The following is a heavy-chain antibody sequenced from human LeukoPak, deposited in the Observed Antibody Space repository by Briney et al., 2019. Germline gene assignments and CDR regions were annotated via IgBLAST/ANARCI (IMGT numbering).Heavy chain of an antibody. CDR1: GFTFSSYA. J-gene: IGHJ4*02. V-gene: IGHV3-23*01. D-gene: IGHD6-19*01. CDR2: ISGSGGST. Sequence: PGGSLRLSCAASGFTFSSYAMSWVRQAPGKGLEWVSAISGSGGSTYYADSVKGRFTISRDNSKNTLYLQMNSLRAEDTAVYYCASVAGLMMXXXGVDYWGQGTLVTVSS. CDR3: ASVAGLMMXXXGVDY.